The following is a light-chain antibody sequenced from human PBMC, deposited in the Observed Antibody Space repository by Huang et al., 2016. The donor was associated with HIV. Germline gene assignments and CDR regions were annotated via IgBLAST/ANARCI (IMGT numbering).Light chain of an antibody. J-gene: IGKJ5*01. CDR1: QSVSSN. Sequence: EIVMTQSPATLSVSPGEGDTLSCRASQSVSSNLAWYQQKPCQAPRLLIYGASTRATGIPARFSGGVSGTDFTLTISSLQSEDFALYYCQQYNNWPPTTFGQGTRLEIK. V-gene: IGKV3-15*01. CDR2: GAS. CDR3: QQYNNWPPTT.